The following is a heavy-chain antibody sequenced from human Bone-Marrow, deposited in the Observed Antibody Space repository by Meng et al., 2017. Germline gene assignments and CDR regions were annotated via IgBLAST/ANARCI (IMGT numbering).Heavy chain of an antibody. D-gene: IGHD2-2*01. CDR1: WGTFSRSC. CDR3: ATIGVYCCSTSCLNWFDP. V-gene: IGHV1-69*12. J-gene: IGHJ5*02. Sequence: QVPVGGAVAEVQGRGALGKVSWKASWGTFSRSCSSWGRQAPGQGVVWQRGTNRIFGTANNAQRCQGKVTLTADESTSTAYMTLSSLRSEDTAVYYCATIGVYCCSTSCLNWFDPWGQGTLVTVSS. CDR2: TNRIFGTA.